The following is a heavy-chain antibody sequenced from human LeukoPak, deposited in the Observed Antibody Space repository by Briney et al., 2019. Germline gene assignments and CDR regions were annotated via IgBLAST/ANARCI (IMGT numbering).Heavy chain of an antibody. CDR1: GGYIITSGHY. Sequence: SETLSLTCTVSGGYIITSGHYWGWIRQPPGKGLEWLGSVYYTGVTSPNPFFRSRMSISVDTSKNQFSLNLTSVTAADAAVYYCARERSSSGGHNWFDPWGQGTLVTVSS. CDR3: ARERSSSGGHNWFDP. J-gene: IGHJ5*02. CDR2: VYYTGVT. D-gene: IGHD4-23*01. V-gene: IGHV4-39*07.